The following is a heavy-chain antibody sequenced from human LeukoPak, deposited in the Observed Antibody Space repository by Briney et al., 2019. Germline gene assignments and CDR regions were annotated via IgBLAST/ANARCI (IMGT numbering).Heavy chain of an antibody. Sequence: GSLRLSCAASGFTFSSYWMSWVRQAPGKGLEWVANIKQDGSEKYYVDSVKGRFTISRDNAKNSLYLQMNSLRAEDTAVYYCARDLGEYDFWSGYYYGMDVWGQGTTVTVSS. CDR1: GFTFSSYW. CDR3: ARDLGEYDFWSGYYYGMDV. J-gene: IGHJ6*02. D-gene: IGHD3-3*01. V-gene: IGHV3-7*01. CDR2: IKQDGSEK.